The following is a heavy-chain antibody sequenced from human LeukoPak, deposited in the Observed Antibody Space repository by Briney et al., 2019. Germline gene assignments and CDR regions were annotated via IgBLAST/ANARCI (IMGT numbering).Heavy chain of an antibody. CDR2: IIPIFGTA. J-gene: IGHJ4*02. D-gene: IGHD1-26*01. CDR1: GYTFTNYY. Sequence: SVKVSCKTSGYTFTNYYIHWVRQAPGQGLEWMGGIIPIFGTANYAQKFQGRVTITADESTSTAYMELSSLRSEDTAVYYCARGVTGSYRTYYFDYWGQGTLVTVSS. CDR3: ARGVTGSYRTYYFDY. V-gene: IGHV1-69*13.